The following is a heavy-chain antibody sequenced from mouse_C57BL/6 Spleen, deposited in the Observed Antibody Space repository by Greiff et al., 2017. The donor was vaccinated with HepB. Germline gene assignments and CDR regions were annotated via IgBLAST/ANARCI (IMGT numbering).Heavy chain of an antibody. Sequence: EVMLVESEGGLVQPGSSMKLSCTASGFTFSDYYMAWVRQVPEKGLEWVANINYDGSSTYYLDSLKSRFIISRDNAKNILYLQMSSLKSEDTATYYCARRGDGYSWYFDVWGTGTTVTVSS. CDR3: ARRGDGYSWYFDV. CDR2: INYDGSST. CDR1: GFTFSDYY. D-gene: IGHD2-3*01. V-gene: IGHV5-16*01. J-gene: IGHJ1*03.